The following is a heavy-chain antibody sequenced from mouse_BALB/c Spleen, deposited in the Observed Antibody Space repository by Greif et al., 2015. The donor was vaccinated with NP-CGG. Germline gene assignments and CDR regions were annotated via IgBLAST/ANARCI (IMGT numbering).Heavy chain of an antibody. CDR1: GFSLTSYG. CDR2: IWAGGST. V-gene: IGHV2-9*02. J-gene: IGHJ3*01. Sequence: VQVVESGPGLVAPSQSLSITCTASGFSLTSYGVHWVRQPPGKGLEWLGVIWAGGSTNYNSALMSRLSISKDNSKSXVFLEMNSLQTDDTAMYYCARPLYSYWGQGTLVTVSA. CDR3: ARPLYSY. D-gene: IGHD2-12*01.